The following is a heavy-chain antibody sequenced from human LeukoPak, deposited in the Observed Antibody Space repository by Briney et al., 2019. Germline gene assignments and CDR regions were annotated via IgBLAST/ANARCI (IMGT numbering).Heavy chain of an antibody. CDR3: ARALIGGPDAFDI. CDR1: GFTVSSNY. Sequence: PGGSLRLSCAASGFTVSSNYMSWVRQAPGKGLEWVSVIYSGGSTYYADSVKGRFTISRDNSKNTLYLQMNSLRAEDTAVYYCARALIGGPDAFDIWGQGTMVTVSS. V-gene: IGHV3-53*01. CDR2: IYSGGST. J-gene: IGHJ3*02. D-gene: IGHD3-22*01.